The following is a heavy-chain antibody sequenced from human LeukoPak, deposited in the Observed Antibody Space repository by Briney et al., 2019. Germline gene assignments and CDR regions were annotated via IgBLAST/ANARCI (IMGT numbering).Heavy chain of an antibody. Sequence: GGSLRLSCAASGFTLSRSAMTWVRQTPGKGLDWVSSISSSGNTYYADSVKGRFTISRDNSKNMLYLQMNSLRAEDTAVYYCVKGRISEDGLDFWGQGTLVTVSS. CDR3: VKGRISEDGLDF. V-gene: IGHV3-23*01. D-gene: IGHD6-13*01. J-gene: IGHJ4*02. CDR2: ISSSGNT. CDR1: GFTLSRSA.